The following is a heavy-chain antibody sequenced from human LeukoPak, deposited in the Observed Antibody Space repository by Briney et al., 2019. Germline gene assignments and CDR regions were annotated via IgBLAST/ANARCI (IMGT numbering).Heavy chain of an antibody. CDR2: ISASGGNT. Sequence: GGSLRLSCAASGVTFTMFGMSWVRQAPGKGVEWGSGISASGGNTYYADSVKGRFTIYRDNSKNTLYLQMNSLRAEDTAEYYCAKDTYSSSSVTLDYWGQGTLVTVSS. J-gene: IGHJ4*02. CDR3: AKDTYSSSSVTLDY. CDR1: GVTFTMFG. V-gene: IGHV3-23*01. D-gene: IGHD6-13*01.